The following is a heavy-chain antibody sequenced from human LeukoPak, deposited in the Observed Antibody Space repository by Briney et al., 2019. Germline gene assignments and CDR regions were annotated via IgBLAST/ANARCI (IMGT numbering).Heavy chain of an antibody. CDR3: AREDVWGNHSPNGHFDY. J-gene: IGHJ4*02. CDR2: IYGRGST. D-gene: IGHD3-16*01. V-gene: IGHV4-59*01. Sequence: SETLSLTCTVSGGSISDYYWSWIRQPPGKGLEWTGHIYGRGSTNYNPSLKSRITISLDTSKNQFSLKLNSVTAADTAVYYCAREDVWGNHSPNGHFDYWGQGTLVTVSS. CDR1: GGSISDYY.